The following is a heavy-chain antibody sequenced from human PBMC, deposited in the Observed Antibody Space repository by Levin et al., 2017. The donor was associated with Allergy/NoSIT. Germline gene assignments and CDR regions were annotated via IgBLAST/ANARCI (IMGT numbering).Heavy chain of an antibody. Sequence: PSQTLSLTCAVYGGSFSGYYWSWIRQPPGKGLEWIGEINHSGSTNYNPSLKSRVTISVDTSKNQFSLKLSSVTAADTAVYYCARGRVLLWFRELLLSRARDAFDIWGQGTMVTVSS. CDR2: INHSGST. V-gene: IGHV4-34*01. J-gene: IGHJ3*02. D-gene: IGHD3-10*01. CDR1: GGSFSGYY. CDR3: ARGRVLLWFRELLLSRARDAFDI.